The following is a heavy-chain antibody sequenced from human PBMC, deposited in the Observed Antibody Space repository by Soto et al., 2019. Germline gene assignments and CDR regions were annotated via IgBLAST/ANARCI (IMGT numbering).Heavy chain of an antibody. J-gene: IGHJ6*02. Sequence: PGGSLRLSCAASGFTFRSYGIHWVRQAPGKGLEWVAVISSDGSATYYGDSVKGRFTISRDNSKNTLYLQMNSLRGEDTAIYYCAKDEAEAGTPSAGLYYYGMDVWGLWTNVTVS. CDR1: GFTFRSYG. V-gene: IGHV3-30*18. CDR3: AKDEAEAGTPSAGLYYYGMDV. D-gene: IGHD6-19*01. CDR2: ISSDGSAT.